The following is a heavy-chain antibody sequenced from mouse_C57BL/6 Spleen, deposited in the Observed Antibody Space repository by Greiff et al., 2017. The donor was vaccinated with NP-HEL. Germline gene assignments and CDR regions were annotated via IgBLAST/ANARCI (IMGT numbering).Heavy chain of an antibody. D-gene: IGHD2-4*01. CDR2: IDPETGGT. CDR3: TRSDYDEKSFAY. J-gene: IGHJ3*01. V-gene: IGHV1-15*01. CDR1: GYTFTDYE. Sequence: QVQLQQSGAELVRPGASVTLYCKASGYTFTDYEMHWVKQTPVHGLEWIGAIDPETGGTASNQKFKGRAILTADKSSSTAYMELRSLTSEDSADYYCTRSDYDEKSFAYWGQGTLVTVSA.